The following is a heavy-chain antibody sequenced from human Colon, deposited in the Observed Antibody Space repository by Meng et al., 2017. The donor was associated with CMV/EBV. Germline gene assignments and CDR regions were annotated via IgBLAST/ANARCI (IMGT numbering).Heavy chain of an antibody. CDR3: ARVSSAGLALDV. CDR1: GFNFNFYW. V-gene: IGHV3-7*03. J-gene: IGHJ3*01. CDR2: INRDGSEK. Sequence: GESLKISCEVSGFNFNFYWMSWVRQAPGKGLEWVANINRDGSEKNYVDSVKGRFTISRDTSQNTVYLQMDTLRVEDTAMYYCARVSSAGLALDVWGQGTMVTVSS. D-gene: IGHD6-19*01.